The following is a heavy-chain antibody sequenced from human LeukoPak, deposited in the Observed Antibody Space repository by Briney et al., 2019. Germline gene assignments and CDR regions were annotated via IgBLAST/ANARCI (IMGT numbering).Heavy chain of an antibody. D-gene: IGHD3-16*01. V-gene: IGHV4-59*12. J-gene: IGHJ4*02. CDR2: IYYSGST. Sequence: SETLSLTCTVSGGSISSYYWSWIRQPPGKGLEWIGYIYYSGSTNYNPSLKSRVTISVDTSKNQFSLQLNSVTPEDTAVYYCAREGSDGYLFDYWGQGSLVIVSS. CDR3: AREGSDGYLFDY. CDR1: GGSISSYY.